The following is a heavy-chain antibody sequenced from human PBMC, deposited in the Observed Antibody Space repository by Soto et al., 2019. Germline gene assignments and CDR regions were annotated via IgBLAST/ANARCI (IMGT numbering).Heavy chain of an antibody. V-gene: IGHV1-2*04. CDR2: INPNSGGT. Sequence: ASVKVSCKASGYTFTGYYMHWVRQAPGQGLEWMGWINPNSGGTNYAQKFQGWVTMTRDTSISTAYMELSRLRSDDTAVYYCAREFTARFGDHFDYWGQGTLVTVSS. J-gene: IGHJ4*02. D-gene: IGHD3-16*01. CDR3: AREFTARFGDHFDY. CDR1: GYTFTGYY.